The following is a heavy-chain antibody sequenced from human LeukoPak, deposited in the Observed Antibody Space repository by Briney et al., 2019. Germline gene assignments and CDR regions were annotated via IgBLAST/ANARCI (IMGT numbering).Heavy chain of an antibody. CDR2: INPTSGDT. CDR1: GYTFTGYY. V-gene: IGHV1-2*02. Sequence: GASVKVSCKASGYTFTGYYMHWVRQAPGQGLEWMGWINPTSGDTNYVQKFQGRVTMTRDTSISTTYMELNTLRSDDTAVYYCAKDNRYYYDTSGLRGIDYWGQGTLVTVSS. CDR3: AKDNRYYYDTSGLRGIDY. D-gene: IGHD3-22*01. J-gene: IGHJ4*02.